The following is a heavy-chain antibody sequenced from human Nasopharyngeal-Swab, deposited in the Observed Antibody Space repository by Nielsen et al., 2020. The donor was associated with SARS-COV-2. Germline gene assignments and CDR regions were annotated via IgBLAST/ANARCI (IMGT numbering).Heavy chain of an antibody. CDR1: GGSISSYY. CDR3: ARGSRFTIFGVVPDYYYGMDV. J-gene: IGHJ6*02. Sequence: GSLRLSCTVSGGSISSYYWGWIRQPAGKGLEWIGRIYTSGSTNYNPSLKSRVTMSVDTSKNQFSLKLSSVTAADTAVYYCARGSRFTIFGVVPDYYYGMDVWGQGTTVTVSS. D-gene: IGHD3-3*01. CDR2: IYTSGST. V-gene: IGHV4-4*07.